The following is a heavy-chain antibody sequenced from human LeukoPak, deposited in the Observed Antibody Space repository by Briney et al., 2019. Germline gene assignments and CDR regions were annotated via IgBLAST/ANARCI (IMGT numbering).Heavy chain of an antibody. CDR2: IRYDESKT. Sequence: GGSLRLSCAASGFSFSDYGMHWVRQAPAKGLEWVAFIRYDESKTYYGDSVKGRFTVSRDNSKNTLYLQMDSLRADDTAVYYCAKDGADFWSGYYIDAFDIWGQGTMVTVSS. D-gene: IGHD3-3*01. CDR1: GFSFSDYG. J-gene: IGHJ3*02. V-gene: IGHV3-30*02. CDR3: AKDGADFWSGYYIDAFDI.